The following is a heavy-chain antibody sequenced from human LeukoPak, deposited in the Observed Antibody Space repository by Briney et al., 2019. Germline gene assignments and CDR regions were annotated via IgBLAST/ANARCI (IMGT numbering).Heavy chain of an antibody. V-gene: IGHV1-69*02. CDR3: ARSNWNYVSYYYYYMDV. D-gene: IGHD1-7*01. Sequence: SVKVSCKASGGTFSSYTISWVRQAPGQGLEWMGRIIPILGIANYAQKFQGRVTMTRDTSISTAYMELSRLRSDDTAVYYCARSNWNYVSYYYYYMDVWGKGTTVTVSS. CDR2: IIPILGIA. CDR1: GGTFSSYT. J-gene: IGHJ6*03.